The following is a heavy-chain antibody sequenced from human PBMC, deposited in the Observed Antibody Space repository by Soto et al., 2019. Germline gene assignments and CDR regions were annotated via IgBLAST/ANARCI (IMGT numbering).Heavy chain of an antibody. Sequence: QVRLVQSGAEVKKPGSSVKVSCKASGGTFSNYAISWVRQAPGQGLEWMEGIILPFGTANYAQKFQGRVTITADESMTTAYMELSGLRSEATAVYYCARGTDYAGYFDYWGQGTMVTVSS. D-gene: IGHD4-17*01. CDR3: ARGTDYAGYFDY. V-gene: IGHV1-69*12. J-gene: IGHJ4*02. CDR2: IILPFGTA. CDR1: GGTFSNYA.